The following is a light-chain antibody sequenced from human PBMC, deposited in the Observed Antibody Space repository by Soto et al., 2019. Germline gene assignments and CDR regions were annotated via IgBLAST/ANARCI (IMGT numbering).Light chain of an antibody. CDR1: QSVSSSH. Sequence: ERALTQSPGTLSMSPGARATLSCRTSQSVSSSHSAWYQQKPGQAPRLLIYGESSRTTGIPDSFSGSGSGTDFSITISRLDPEDFAVYYCQQYGNSPFTFGPGTKVDIK. CDR2: GES. J-gene: IGKJ3*01. CDR3: QQYGNSPFT. V-gene: IGKV3-20*01.